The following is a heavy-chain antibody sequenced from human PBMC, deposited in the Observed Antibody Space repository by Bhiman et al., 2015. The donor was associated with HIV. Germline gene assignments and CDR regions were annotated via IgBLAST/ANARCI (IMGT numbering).Heavy chain of an antibody. V-gene: IGHV3-30*18. Sequence: QVQLVESGGGVVQPGRSLRLSCAASGFTFSNYGMHWVRQGPGKGLEWVAVISYDGSNKYYADSVKGRFTISRDNSKNTLYLQMNSLRAEDTAVYYCAKDLGESENEEWPSDYYVFWEGITLAKTHGAWLVVFDIWGQGTMVTVSS. D-gene: IGHD3-3*01. CDR1: GFTFSNYG. CDR3: AKDLGESENEEWPSDYYVFWEGITLAKTHGAWLVVFDI. J-gene: IGHJ3*02. CDR2: ISYDGSNK.